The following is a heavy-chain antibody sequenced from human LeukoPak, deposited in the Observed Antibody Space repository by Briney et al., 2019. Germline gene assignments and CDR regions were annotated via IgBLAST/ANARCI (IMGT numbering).Heavy chain of an antibody. CDR1: GFTFSNYA. V-gene: IGHV3-23*01. D-gene: IGHD2-21*02. Sequence: QTGGSLRLSCAASGFTFSNYALSGVRQAPGKGLEWVSTISGGGGRTFYADSVKGRFTVSRDNSKNTLYLQMSSLRAEDTAIYYCAKYCSGDCSRRTFDCWGQGTLVTVSS. J-gene: IGHJ4*02. CDR3: AKYCSGDCSRRTFDC. CDR2: ISGGGGRT.